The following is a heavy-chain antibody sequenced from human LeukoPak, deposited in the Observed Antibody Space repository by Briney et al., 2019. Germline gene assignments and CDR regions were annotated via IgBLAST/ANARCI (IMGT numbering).Heavy chain of an antibody. D-gene: IGHD3-10*01. J-gene: IGHJ4*02. CDR2: ISSSSSYI. CDR1: GFTFSSYS. Sequence: GGSLRLSCAASGFTFSSYSMNWVRQAPGKGLEWVSSISSSSSYIYYADSVKGRFTISRDNAKNSLYLQMNSLRAEDTAVYYCASWGRGTMVRGFDYWGQGTLVTVSS. V-gene: IGHV3-21*01. CDR3: ASWGRGTMVRGFDY.